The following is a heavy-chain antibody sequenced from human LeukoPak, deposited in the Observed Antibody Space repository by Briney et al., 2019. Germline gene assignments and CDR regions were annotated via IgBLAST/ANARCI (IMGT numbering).Heavy chain of an antibody. Sequence: ASVKVSCKASGYTFTGYYMHWVRQAPGQGLEWMGWINPNSGGTNYAQKFQGRVTMTRDTSISTAYMELSRLRSDDTAVYYCAAETYYYDSSGQQYYFDYWGQGTLVTVSS. J-gene: IGHJ4*02. D-gene: IGHD3-22*01. CDR2: INPNSGGT. V-gene: IGHV1-2*02. CDR1: GYTFTGYY. CDR3: AAETYYYDSSGQQYYFDY.